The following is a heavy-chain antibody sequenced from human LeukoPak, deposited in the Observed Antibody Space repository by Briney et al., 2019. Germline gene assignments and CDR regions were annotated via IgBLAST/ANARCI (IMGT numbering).Heavy chain of an antibody. D-gene: IGHD1-14*01. CDR3: AKGSGINHYHWIDP. Sequence: GGSLRLSCAASEFTFSNYAMNWVRQAPGKGLEWVSGISGGGGSTYYADSVKGRFTISRDNSKNTLYLQMDSLRAEDTALYYCAKGSGINHYHWIDPWGQGALVTVSS. J-gene: IGHJ5*02. CDR2: ISGGGGST. V-gene: IGHV3-23*01. CDR1: EFTFSNYA.